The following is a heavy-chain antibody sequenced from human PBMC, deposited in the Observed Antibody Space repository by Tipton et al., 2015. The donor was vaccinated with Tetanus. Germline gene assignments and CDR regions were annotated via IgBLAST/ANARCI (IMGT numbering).Heavy chain of an antibody. CDR2: TFYSDIN. D-gene: IGHD2-8*02. V-gene: IGHV4-59*11. CDR1: GGSFSGHY. Sequence: TLSLTCAVSGGSFSGHYWSWIRQPPGKGLEWIGYTFYSDINNYNPSLRGRVTISVDTAKSQFSLRLTSVTAADTAVYYCAGVTAQRTELYFEHWGQGTQVTVSS. J-gene: IGHJ1*01. CDR3: AGVTAQRTELYFEH.